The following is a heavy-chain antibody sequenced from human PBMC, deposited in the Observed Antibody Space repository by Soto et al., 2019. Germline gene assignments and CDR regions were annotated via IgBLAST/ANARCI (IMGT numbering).Heavy chain of an antibody. CDR3: ARAGDKLLLRYWFDP. J-gene: IGHJ5*02. CDR2: IYYSGST. D-gene: IGHD2-15*01. V-gene: IGHV4-59*01. Sequence: SSETLSLTCTVSRGSISSYYWSWIRQPPGKGLEWIGYIYYSGSTNYNPSLKSRVTISVDTSKNQFSLKLSSVTAADTAVYYCARAGDKLLLRYWFDPWGQGTLVTVS. CDR1: RGSISSYY.